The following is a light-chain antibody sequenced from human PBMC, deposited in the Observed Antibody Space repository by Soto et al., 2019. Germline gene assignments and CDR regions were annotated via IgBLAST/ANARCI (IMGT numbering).Light chain of an antibody. V-gene: IGKV3-15*01. J-gene: IGKJ4*01. CDR2: DTS. CDR1: QSIYEK. Sequence: EIVMTQSPATLSVSPWERVTLFCRASQSIYEKLAWYQQKPGQTPRLVIYDTSTRATGTPGSFSGSGSGTEFTLTISSLQSEDFAVYYCQQYNRWPLTFGGGTKVDI. CDR3: QQYNRWPLT.